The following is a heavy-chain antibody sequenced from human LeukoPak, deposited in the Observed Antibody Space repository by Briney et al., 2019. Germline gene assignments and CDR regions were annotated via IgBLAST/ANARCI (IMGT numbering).Heavy chain of an antibody. J-gene: IGHJ4*02. CDR3: ARVLAPSAAPSRRVVVAARSGYYFDY. V-gene: IGHV4-34*01. CDR2: INHSGST. D-gene: IGHD2-15*01. Sequence: TPSETLSLTRAVYGGSFSVYYWSGIRPPPGKGLEWIGGINHSGSTHYTPCLKSRVTISVDTSNTQFCLKLSSVTAADTAVYYCARVLAPSAAPSRRVVVAARSGYYFDYWGQGTLVTVS. CDR1: GGSFSVYY.